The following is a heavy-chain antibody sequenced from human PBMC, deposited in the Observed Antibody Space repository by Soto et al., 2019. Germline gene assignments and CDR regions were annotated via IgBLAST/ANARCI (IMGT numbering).Heavy chain of an antibody. D-gene: IGHD3-9*01. CDR1: GYTFTSYC. Sequence: ASVKVSCKASGYTFTSYCISWVLQAPGQGLEWMGWISAYNGNTNYAQKLQGRVTMTTDTSTSTAYMELRSLRSDDTAVYYCARDPNYDILTGYYGSYFDYWGQGTLVTVSS. CDR3: ARDPNYDILTGYYGSYFDY. CDR2: ISAYNGNT. V-gene: IGHV1-18*01. J-gene: IGHJ4*02.